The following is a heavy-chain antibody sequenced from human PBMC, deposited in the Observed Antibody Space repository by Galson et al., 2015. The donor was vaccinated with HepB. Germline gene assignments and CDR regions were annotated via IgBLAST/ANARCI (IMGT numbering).Heavy chain of an antibody. CDR3: TRFSGLIDY. CDR2: IRSRDDGGTT. J-gene: IGHJ4*02. D-gene: IGHD6-19*01. V-gene: IGHV3-49*03. CDR1: GFTFGDYA. Sequence: SLRLSCATSGFTFGDYAMSWFRQAPGKGLEWVGFIRSRDDGGTTEYAASVKGRFTVSRDDSKSIAYLQMNSLKTEDTAVYYCTRFSGLIDYWGQGTLVTVSS.